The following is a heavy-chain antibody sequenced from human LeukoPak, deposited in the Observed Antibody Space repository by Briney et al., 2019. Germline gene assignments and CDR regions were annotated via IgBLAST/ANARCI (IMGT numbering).Heavy chain of an antibody. J-gene: IGHJ4*02. CDR2: ISTYSGHT. V-gene: IGHV1-18*04. CDR1: GYTFTSYG. D-gene: IGHD3-16*01. Sequence: GASVKVSCKASGYTFTSYGISWMRQAPGQGLEGMGWISTYSGHTDYAQKFQGRVTMTTDTPTSTAYMELRSLRSDDTAVYYCAGGGTDFDYWGQGTLVTVSS. CDR3: AGGGTDFDY.